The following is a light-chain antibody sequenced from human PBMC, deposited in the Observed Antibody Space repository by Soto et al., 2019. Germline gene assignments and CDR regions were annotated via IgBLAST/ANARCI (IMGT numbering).Light chain of an antibody. CDR3: QQSYSIPPT. V-gene: IGKV1-39*01. CDR1: QSISNH. J-gene: IGKJ1*01. Sequence: DVQITQSPSALSAAVEHRVMITFRLIQSISNHLNWYQQKPGKAPKLLIFAASSLQSGLPSRFSGSRSGPDFTLTFSSLQHEDFATDYCQQSYSIPPTFGKGTSVDIK. CDR2: AAS.